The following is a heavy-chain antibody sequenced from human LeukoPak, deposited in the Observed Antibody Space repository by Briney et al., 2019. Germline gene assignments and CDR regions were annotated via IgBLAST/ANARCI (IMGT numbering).Heavy chain of an antibody. Sequence: PGGSLRLSCTISAFMFSKYDMNWVRQTPGKGLEWVAVIASHAGDAHYSDSVKGRFTISRDNSKNTLYLQMNSLRAEDTAVYYCAKDGGLWVSAHWGDSWGRGTLVTVSS. CDR2: IASHAGDA. V-gene: IGHV3-30*18. CDR1: AFMFSKYD. CDR3: AKDGGLWVSAHWGDS. D-gene: IGHD7-27*01. J-gene: IGHJ4*02.